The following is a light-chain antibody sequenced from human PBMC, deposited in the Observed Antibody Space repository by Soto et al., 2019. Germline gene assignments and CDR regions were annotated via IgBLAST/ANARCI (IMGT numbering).Light chain of an antibody. V-gene: IGKV3-20*01. J-gene: IGKJ5*01. CDR1: QTVRNNF. CDR2: VSS. Sequence: EIVLTQSPDTLSLSPGERATLSCRAGQTVRNNFLAWYQQKPGQAPWPLLSVSSSRATGLPDRVRGSGCGTDFDLTISIMGAEALEVDYCQQNGRSLPITFGQGTRLEIK. CDR3: QQNGRSLPIT.